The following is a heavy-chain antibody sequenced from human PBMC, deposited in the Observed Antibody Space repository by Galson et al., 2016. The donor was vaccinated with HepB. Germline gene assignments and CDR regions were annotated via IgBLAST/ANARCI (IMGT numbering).Heavy chain of an antibody. D-gene: IGHD3-22*01. CDR3: ARGHYYDSRGYYYVLDY. J-gene: IGHJ4*02. V-gene: IGHV1-2*02. CDR2: INPNSGGT. CDR1: GCTFTGYY. Sequence: SVKVSCKASGCTFTGYYMHWVRQAPGQGLEWMGWINPNSGGTSYAQKFQGRVTMTRDTSISTAYMELSRLRSDDTAVYYCARGHYYDSRGYYYVLDYWGQGTLVTVSS.